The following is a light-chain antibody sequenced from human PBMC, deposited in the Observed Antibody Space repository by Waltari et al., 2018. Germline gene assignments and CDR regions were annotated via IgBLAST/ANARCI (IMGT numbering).Light chain of an antibody. J-gene: IGLJ3*02. V-gene: IGLV7-46*01. CDR2: DTD. CDR3: LLSFYDIRA. Sequence: QPEVTQEPSLTVSPGGTVTLPCGSSTGSVPSTHHPCWFPQKPGQSPRTLIYDTDHKHACTPARFSGSLLGGKAALTLAGAQPEDEAVYYCLLSFYDIRAFGGGTKLTVL. CDR1: TGSVPSTHH.